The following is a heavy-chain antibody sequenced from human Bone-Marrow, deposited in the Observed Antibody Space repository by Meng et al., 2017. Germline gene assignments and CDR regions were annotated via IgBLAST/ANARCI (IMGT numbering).Heavy chain of an antibody. Sequence: GESLTISCAASGFTFSSYAMHWVRQAPGKGLEWVAVISYDGSNKYYADSVKGRFTISRDNSKNTLYLQMNSLRAEDTAVYYCARFPPSSGWTDYWGQGTLVTVSS. J-gene: IGHJ4*02. D-gene: IGHD6-19*01. CDR3: ARFPPSSGWTDY. CDR2: ISYDGSNK. CDR1: GFTFSSYA. V-gene: IGHV3-30*01.